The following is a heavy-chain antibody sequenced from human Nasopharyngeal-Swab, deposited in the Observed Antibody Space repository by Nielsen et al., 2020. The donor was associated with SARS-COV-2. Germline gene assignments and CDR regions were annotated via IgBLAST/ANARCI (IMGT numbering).Heavy chain of an antibody. Sequence: GESLKISCAASGLTFSSYAMHWVRQVPGVGPEWVALISYDGVNKFYADSVRGRFIISRDNSANTLYLQLNSLRAEDTAVFYCARDGDRYFDYWGQGTLVTVSS. CDR2: ISYDGVNK. CDR3: ARDGDRYFDY. V-gene: IGHV3-30-3*01. D-gene: IGHD4-17*01. J-gene: IGHJ4*02. CDR1: GLTFSSYA.